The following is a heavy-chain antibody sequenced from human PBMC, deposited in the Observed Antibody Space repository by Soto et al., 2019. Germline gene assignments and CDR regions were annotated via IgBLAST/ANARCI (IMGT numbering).Heavy chain of an antibody. J-gene: IGHJ4*02. D-gene: IGHD6-6*01. Sequence: PGGSLRLSCAASEFTFSSYGMHWVRQAPGKGLEWVAVISYDGSNKYYADSVKGRFTISRDNSKNTLYLQMNSLRAEDTAVYYCAKDISSSSVLYAQAYWGQGTLVTVSS. CDR2: ISYDGSNK. CDR1: EFTFSSYG. V-gene: IGHV3-30*18. CDR3: AKDISSSSVLYAQAY.